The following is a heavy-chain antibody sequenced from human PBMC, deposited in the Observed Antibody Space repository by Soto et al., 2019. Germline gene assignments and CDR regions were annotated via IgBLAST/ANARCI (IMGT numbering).Heavy chain of an antibody. CDR3: ARGPLKNMSGYYYNGMDV. CDR2: IIPIFGTA. J-gene: IGHJ6*02. CDR1: GGTFSSYA. D-gene: IGHD2-8*01. V-gene: IGHV1-69*12. Sequence: QVQLVQSGAEVKKPGSSVKVSCNASGGTFSSYAISWVRQAPGQGLEWMGGIIPIFGTANYAQTFQGRVTITADASTSTAYMELSSLRSEDTAVYYCARGPLKNMSGYYYNGMDVWGQGTTVTVSS.